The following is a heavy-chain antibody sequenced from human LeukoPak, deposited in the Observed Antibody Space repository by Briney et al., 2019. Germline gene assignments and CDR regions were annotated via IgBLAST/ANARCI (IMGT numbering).Heavy chain of an antibody. CDR2: LNLDGSDK. CDR1: GFTFSTYW. V-gene: IGHV3-7*03. Sequence: GGSLRLSCAASGFTFSTYWMSWVRQAPGKGLEWVATLNLDGSDKYYVDSVKGRFTVSRDNAKNSLNLQMSSLRAEDTAVYYCGRGVEDTWGQGILVTVSS. CDR3: GRGVEDT. D-gene: IGHD2-21*01. J-gene: IGHJ5*02.